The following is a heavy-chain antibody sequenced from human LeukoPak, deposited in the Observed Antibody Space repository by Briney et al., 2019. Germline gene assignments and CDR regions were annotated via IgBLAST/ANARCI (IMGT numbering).Heavy chain of an antibody. J-gene: IGHJ4*02. D-gene: IGHD6-6*01. V-gene: IGHV3-33*01. CDR2: IWYDGSDK. Sequence: GGSLRLSCAASGFTFSSHGMHWARQAPGKGLEWVAVIWYDGSDKYYADTVKGRCTISRDNSKNTLYLQMNSLRAEDTAVYYCARDIAARRFDYWGQGTLVTVSS. CDR3: ARDIAARRFDY. CDR1: GFTFSSHG.